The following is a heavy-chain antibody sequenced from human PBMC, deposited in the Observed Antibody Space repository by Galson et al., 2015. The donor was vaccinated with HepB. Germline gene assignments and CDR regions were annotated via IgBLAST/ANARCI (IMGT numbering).Heavy chain of an antibody. CDR3: ARIRLGYCSGGSCYSPYYYFDY. J-gene: IGHJ4*02. V-gene: IGHV2-70*01. CDR2: IDWDDDK. Sequence: PALVKPTQTLTLTCTFSGFSLSTSGMCVSWIRQPPGKALEWLALIDWDDDKYYSTSLKTRLTISKDTSKNQVVLTMTNMDPVDTATYYCARIRLGYCSGGSCYSPYYYFDYWGQGTLVTVSS. D-gene: IGHD2-15*01. CDR1: GFSLSTSGMC.